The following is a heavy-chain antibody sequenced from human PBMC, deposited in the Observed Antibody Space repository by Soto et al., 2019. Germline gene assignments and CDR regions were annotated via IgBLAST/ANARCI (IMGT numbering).Heavy chain of an antibody. J-gene: IGHJ6*02. CDR2: IGTAGDT. D-gene: IGHD6-13*01. CDR1: GFTFSSYD. Sequence: GGSLRLSCAASGFTFSSYDMHWVRQATGKGLEWVSAIGTAGDTYYPGSVKGRFTISRENAKNSLYLQMNCLRAGDTAVYYCARGRGGYSSSWYGPVYYYYYGMDVWGQGTTVTVSS. V-gene: IGHV3-13*01. CDR3: ARGRGGYSSSWYGPVYYYYYGMDV.